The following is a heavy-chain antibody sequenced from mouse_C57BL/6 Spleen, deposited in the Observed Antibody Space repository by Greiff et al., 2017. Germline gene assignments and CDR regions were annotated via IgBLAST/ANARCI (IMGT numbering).Heavy chain of an antibody. Sequence: QVQLQQPGAELVKPGASVKMSCKASGYTFTSYWITWVKQRPGQGLEWIGDIYPGSGSTNYHEKFKSKATLTVDPSSSTAYMQLSSLTSEDSAVYYCARDGDYYDYGRFAYWGQGTLVTVSA. CDR1: GYTFTSYW. D-gene: IGHD2-4*01. J-gene: IGHJ3*01. CDR3: ARDGDYYDYGRFAY. CDR2: IYPGSGST. V-gene: IGHV1-55*01.